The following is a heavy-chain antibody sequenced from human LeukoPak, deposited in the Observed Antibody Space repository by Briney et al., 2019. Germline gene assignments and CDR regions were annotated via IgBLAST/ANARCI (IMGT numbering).Heavy chain of an antibody. Sequence: SETLSLTCTVSGGSISSYYWSWIRQPPGKGLEWIGYIYYSGSTNYNPSLKSRVTISVDTPKNQFSLKLSSVTAADTAVYYCARRDGSYFSWFDYWGQGTLVTVSS. CDR2: IYYSGST. J-gene: IGHJ4*02. CDR3: ARRDGSYFSWFDY. CDR1: GGSISSYY. D-gene: IGHD1-26*01. V-gene: IGHV4-59*08.